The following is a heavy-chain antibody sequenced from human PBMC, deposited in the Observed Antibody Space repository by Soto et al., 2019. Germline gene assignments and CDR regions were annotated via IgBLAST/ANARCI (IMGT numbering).Heavy chain of an antibody. CDR1: RGSIISGGYS. J-gene: IGHJ5*02. V-gene: IGHV4-30-2*01. CDR2: TYHSGST. Sequence: TLSLTCAVSRGSIISGGYSWSWIRQPPGKAXKWIGXTYHSGSTYYXXSLKSRVTXSVDSSKNQYSLKLSSVNAADTAVYYCARAPDRWGQGTLVTVSS. CDR3: ARAPDR.